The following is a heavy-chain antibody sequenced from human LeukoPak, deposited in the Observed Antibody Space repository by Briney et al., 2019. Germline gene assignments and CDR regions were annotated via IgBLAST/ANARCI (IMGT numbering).Heavy chain of an antibody. V-gene: IGHV3-53*01. J-gene: IGHJ5*02. D-gene: IGHD3-16*01. CDR1: QFSFSSHY. CDR3: ACHDWFDR. CDR2: IYSGGAT. Sequence: GGSLRLSCAASQFSFSSHYMSWVRQAPGKGLEWVSVIYSGGATYYADSVKGRFTISRDNSKNTLYLQMNDLRVEDTAVYYCACHDWFDRWGQGTLVAVSS.